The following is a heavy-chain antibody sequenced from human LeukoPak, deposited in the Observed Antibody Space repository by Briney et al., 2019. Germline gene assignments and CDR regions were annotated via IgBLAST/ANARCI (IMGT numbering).Heavy chain of an antibody. CDR2: IYYSGST. D-gene: IGHD2-21*02. V-gene: IGHV4-31*03. CDR1: GGSISSGGYY. CDR3: ARGPDCGGDCPFDY. Sequence: SETLSLTCTVSGGSISSGGYYWSWIRQHPGKGLEWIGYIYYSGSTYYNPSLKSRVTISVDTSKNQFSLKLSSVTAADTAVYYCARGPDCGGDCPFDYWGQGTLVTVSS. J-gene: IGHJ4*02.